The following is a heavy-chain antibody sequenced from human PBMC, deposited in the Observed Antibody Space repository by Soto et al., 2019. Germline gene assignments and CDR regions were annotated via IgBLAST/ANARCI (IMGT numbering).Heavy chain of an antibody. J-gene: IGHJ4*02. CDR3: ATGHVTGGDS. Sequence: EVQVVESGGGLVQPGGSLRLSCAASGFSFNSYWMTWVRQAPGKGLEWVANIKEDGSEKYYVDSVKGRFTISRDNAKNSVFQQMNSLRAEDTAVYYCATGHVTGGDSWGQGTLVTVSS. CDR1: GFSFNSYW. D-gene: IGHD3-10*01. V-gene: IGHV3-7*01. CDR2: IKEDGSEK.